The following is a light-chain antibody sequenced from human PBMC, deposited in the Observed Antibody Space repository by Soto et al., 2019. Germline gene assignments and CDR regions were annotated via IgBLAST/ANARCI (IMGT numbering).Light chain of an antibody. J-gene: IGKJ1*01. CDR2: DAS. CDR1: QSINRW. CDR3: QHYNSYSEA. V-gene: IGKV1-5*01. Sequence: DIQMTQSPSTLSGSVGDRVSITCRASQSINRWLAWYQQKPGKAPKVLIWDASSLQRGVPSRFSGSGSGTEFTLTISSLQPDDFATYYCQHYNSYSEAFGQGTKVDIK.